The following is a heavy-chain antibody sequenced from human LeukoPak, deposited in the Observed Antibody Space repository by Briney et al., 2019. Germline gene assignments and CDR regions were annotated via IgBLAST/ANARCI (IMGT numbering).Heavy chain of an antibody. CDR2: ISPLLGAS. CDR3: GTFDVLTGFGY. Sequence: SLKVSCKASGGTFSAYVISGVRQAPGQRLNWMGGISPLLGASKHTQNFHDRVTITADESTTTAYMELGDLRSADTAVYYCGTFDVLTGFGYWGQGTLVTVSS. D-gene: IGHD3-9*01. V-gene: IGHV1-69*01. CDR1: GGTFSAYV. J-gene: IGHJ4*02.